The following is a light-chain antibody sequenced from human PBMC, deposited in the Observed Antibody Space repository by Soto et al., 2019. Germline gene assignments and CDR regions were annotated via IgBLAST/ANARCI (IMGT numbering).Light chain of an antibody. CDR2: AAS. CDR3: QQSYSTPYT. J-gene: IGKJ2*01. CDR1: QSSSSY. Sequence: DIQMTQSPSSLSASVGDRVTITCRASQSSSSYLNWYQQKPGKAPKLLIYAASSLKSGVPSRFSASGSGTDFTLTISSLQPEDFATYYCQQSYSTPYTFGQGTKLEIK. V-gene: IGKV1-39*01.